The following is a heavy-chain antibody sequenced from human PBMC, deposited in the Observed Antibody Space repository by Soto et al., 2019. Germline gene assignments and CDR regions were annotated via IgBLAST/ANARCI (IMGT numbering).Heavy chain of an antibody. CDR3: ARERGDSHWIDP. J-gene: IGHJ5*02. D-gene: IGHD2-21*01. V-gene: IGHV4-61*01. Sequence: SLTCSVSGGSVSSESYYWSWIRQTPGKGLEWIGNVENSGSTKYNPSLKSRVTISVDTSKNQFSLKLSSVTGADTAVYYCARERGDSHWIDPWGKGTLVTVSS. CDR2: VENSGST. CDR1: GGSVSSESYY.